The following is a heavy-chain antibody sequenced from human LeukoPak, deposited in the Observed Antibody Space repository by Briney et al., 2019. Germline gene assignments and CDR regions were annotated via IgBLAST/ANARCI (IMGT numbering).Heavy chain of an antibody. D-gene: IGHD5-18*01. CDR3: ARHLSGITGYTYGRGIDY. J-gene: IGHJ4*02. Sequence: RSGGSLRLSCAASGFTLSSYWMSWVRQAPGKGLEWVANIKQDGSDKYYVDSVKGRFTISRDNAKKSLYLQINSLRAEDTALYYCARHLSGITGYTYGRGIDYWGQGTLVTVSS. V-gene: IGHV3-7*01. CDR1: GFTLSSYW. CDR2: IKQDGSDK.